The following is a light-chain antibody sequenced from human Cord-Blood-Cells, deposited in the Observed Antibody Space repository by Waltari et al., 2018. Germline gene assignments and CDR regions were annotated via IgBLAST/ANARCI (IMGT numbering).Light chain of an antibody. CDR3: QQYYSTPPT. CDR2: WAS. CDR1: QSVLYSYNNKNY. V-gene: IGKV4-1*01. Sequence: DIVMTQSPDSLAVSLGERATINCKSSQSVLYSYNNKNYLAWYHQKPGQPPKLLIYWASTRESGVPDRFSGSGSGTDFTLTISSLQAEDVAVYYCQQYYSTPPTFGQGTKVEIK. J-gene: IGKJ1*01.